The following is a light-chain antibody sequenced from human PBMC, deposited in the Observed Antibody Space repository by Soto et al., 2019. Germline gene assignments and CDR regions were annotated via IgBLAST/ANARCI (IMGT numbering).Light chain of an antibody. CDR2: AAS. CDR1: QSISSY. CDR3: QQSYSTPPA. J-gene: IGKJ4*01. Sequence: DIQMTQSPSSLSASVGDRVTITCRASQSISSYLNWYQQKPGKAPKLLIYAASSLQSGVPSTFSGGGSGTDFTLTISSLQPEDFATYYCQQSYSTPPAFGGGTKVDIK. V-gene: IGKV1-39*01.